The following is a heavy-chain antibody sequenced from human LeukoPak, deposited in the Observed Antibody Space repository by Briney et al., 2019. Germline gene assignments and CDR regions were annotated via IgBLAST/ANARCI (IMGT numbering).Heavy chain of an antibody. CDR2: IKYDGGNQ. CDR3: AEHTSNWYPFEY. J-gene: IGHJ4*02. Sequence: GGSLRLSCAASGFLFSSYGMHWVIQAPGKGVQWVAFIKYDGGNQYYEESVKGRFTISRDNSKNKLYLQMNSLRAEDSAVYYFAEHTSNWYPFEYWGQGTLVTVSS. CDR1: GFLFSSYG. V-gene: IGHV3-30*02. D-gene: IGHD6-13*01.